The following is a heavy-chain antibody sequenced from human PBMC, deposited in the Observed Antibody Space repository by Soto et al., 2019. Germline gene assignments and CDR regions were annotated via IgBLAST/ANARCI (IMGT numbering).Heavy chain of an antibody. CDR1: GGSISSGGYY. D-gene: IGHD2-2*01. V-gene: IGHV4-31*03. CDR3: ARDNVCSSTSCYDAFDI. CDR2: IYYSGST. J-gene: IGHJ3*02. Sequence: LSLTCTVSGGSISSGGYYWSWIRQHPGKGLEWIGYIYYSGSTYYNPSLKSRVTISVDTSKNQFSLKLSSVTAADTAVYYCARDNVCSSTSCYDAFDIWGQGTMVTVSS.